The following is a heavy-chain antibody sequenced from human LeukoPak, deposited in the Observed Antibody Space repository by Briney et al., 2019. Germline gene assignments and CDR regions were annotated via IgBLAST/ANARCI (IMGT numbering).Heavy chain of an antibody. V-gene: IGHV3-30*04. Sequence: PGGSPRLSCAASGFTFSSYAMHWVRQAPGKGLEWVAVISYDGSNKYYADSVKGRFTISRDNSKNTLYLQMNSLRAEDTAVYYCARGKVLWFEYWGQGTLVTVSS. CDR3: ARGKVLWFEY. J-gene: IGHJ5*01. CDR1: GFTFSSYA. CDR2: ISYDGSNK.